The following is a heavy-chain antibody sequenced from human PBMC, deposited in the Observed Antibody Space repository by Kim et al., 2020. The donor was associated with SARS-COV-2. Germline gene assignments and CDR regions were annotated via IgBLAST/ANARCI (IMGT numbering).Heavy chain of an antibody. J-gene: IGHJ1*01. D-gene: IGHD6-13*01. V-gene: IGHV4-39*01. CDR3: ARSRIAAAGFYFQH. CDR1: GGSISSSSYY. Sequence: SETLSLTCTVSGGSISSSSYYWGWIRQPPGKGLEWIGSIYYSGSTYYNPSLKSRVTISVDTSKNQFSLKLSSVTAADTAVYYCARSRIAAAGFYFQHWG. CDR2: IYYSGST.